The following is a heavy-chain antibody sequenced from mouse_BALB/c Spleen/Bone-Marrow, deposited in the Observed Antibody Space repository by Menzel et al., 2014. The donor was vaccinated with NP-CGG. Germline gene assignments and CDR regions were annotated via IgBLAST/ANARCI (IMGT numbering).Heavy chain of an antibody. V-gene: IGHV14-3*02. CDR2: IDPANGNT. D-gene: IGHD2-14*01. CDR1: GFNIKDTY. J-gene: IGHJ3*01. Sequence: QQSGAELVKPGASVKLSCTASGFNIKDTYMHWVKQRPEQGLEWIGRIDPANGNTKYDPKFQGKATITADTSSNTAYLQLSSLTSEDTAVYYCATYYRYDRRFAYWGQGTLVTVSA. CDR3: ATYYRYDRRFAY.